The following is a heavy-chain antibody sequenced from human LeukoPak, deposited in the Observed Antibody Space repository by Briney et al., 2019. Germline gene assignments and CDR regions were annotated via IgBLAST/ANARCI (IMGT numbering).Heavy chain of an antibody. CDR2: IKQDGSEK. CDR3: AELGITMIGGV. J-gene: IGHJ6*03. D-gene: IGHD3-10*02. CDR1: GFTFSSYE. Sequence: PGGSLRLSCAASGFTFSSYEMNWVRQAPGKGLEWVASIKQDGSEKYYVDSVKGRFTISRDNAKNSLYLQMNSLRAEDTAVYYCAELGITMIGGVWGKGTTVTIS. V-gene: IGHV3-7*01.